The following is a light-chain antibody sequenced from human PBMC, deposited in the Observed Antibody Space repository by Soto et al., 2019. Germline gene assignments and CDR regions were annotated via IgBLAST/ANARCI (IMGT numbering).Light chain of an antibody. V-gene: IGLV2-14*01. CDR3: SSYTSSSTLA. J-gene: IGLJ1*01. CDR2: EVS. Sequence: QSALTQPASVSGSPGQTITISCTGTSSDLAIYNYVSWYQQHPGKAPKLMIYEVSNRPSGVSNRFSGSKSGNTASLTISGLQAEDEADYYCSSYTSSSTLAFGTGTKVTVL. CDR1: SSDLAIYNY.